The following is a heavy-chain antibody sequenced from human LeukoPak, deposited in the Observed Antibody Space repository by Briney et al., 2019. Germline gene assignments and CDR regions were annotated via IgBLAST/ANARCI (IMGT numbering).Heavy chain of an antibody. J-gene: IGHJ4*02. V-gene: IGHV1-2*02. CDR1: GYTFTGYY. Sequence: GASVKVSCKASGYTFTGYYMHWVRQAPGQGLQWMGWINPNSGGTNYAQKFQGRVTMTRDTSISTAYMELSRLRSDDTAVYYCARDASRIAAAGTFIDYWGQGTLVTVSS. CDR2: INPNSGGT. CDR3: ARDASRIAAAGTFIDY. D-gene: IGHD6-13*01.